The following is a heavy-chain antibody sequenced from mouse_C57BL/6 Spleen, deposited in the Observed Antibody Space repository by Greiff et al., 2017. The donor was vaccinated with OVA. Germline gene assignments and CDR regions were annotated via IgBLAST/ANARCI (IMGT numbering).Heavy chain of an antibody. CDR3: ALRNYPFAY. J-gene: IGHJ3*01. D-gene: IGHD2-1*01. CDR2: IFPGSGST. Sequence: VQLQQSGAELMKPGASVKLSCKATGSTFTVYWIEWVKPRPGHGLQWIGEIFPGSGSTNYNEKFKGKATFTAATSSNPAYMQLSSLTTEDSAIYYCALRNYPFAYWGQGTLVTVSA. V-gene: IGHV1-9*01. CDR1: GSTFTVYW.